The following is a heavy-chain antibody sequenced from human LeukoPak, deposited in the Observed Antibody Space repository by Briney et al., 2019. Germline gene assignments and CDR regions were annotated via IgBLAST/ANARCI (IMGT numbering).Heavy chain of an antibody. V-gene: IGHV3-74*01. CDR1: GFTFSSYW. CDR2: INSDGSNR. Sequence: GGSLRLSCIASGFTFSSYWMHWVRQAPGKGLVWVSRINSDGSNRDSADSVKGRFTISRDNAKNSLYLQMNSLRAEDTAVYYCARGCGGDCYSEDYGMDVWGQGTTVTVSS. D-gene: IGHD2-21*02. J-gene: IGHJ6*02. CDR3: ARGCGGDCYSEDYGMDV.